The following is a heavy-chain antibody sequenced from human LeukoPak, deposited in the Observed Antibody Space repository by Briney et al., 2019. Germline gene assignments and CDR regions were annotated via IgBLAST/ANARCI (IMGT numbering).Heavy chain of an antibody. CDR2: ISVYNGNT. CDR1: GYTLTSNG. D-gene: IGHD3-9*01. J-gene: IGHJ4*02. CDR3: ARWRGANVLRYFDYEMEPAAPSGHFDY. V-gene: IGHV1-18*04. Sequence: ASMKVSCKASGYTLTSNGISWVRQAPGQGLEWMGWISVYNGNTNYAQKFQGRVTMTTDTSTSTAYMELRSLRSDGTAVYYCARWRGANVLRYFDYEMEPAAPSGHFDYWGQGTLVTVSS.